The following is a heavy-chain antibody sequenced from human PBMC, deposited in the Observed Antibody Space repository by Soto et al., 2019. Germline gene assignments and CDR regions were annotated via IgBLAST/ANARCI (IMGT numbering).Heavy chain of an antibody. V-gene: IGHV1-69*01. CDR1: GGTFNSYA. D-gene: IGHD1-26*01. Sequence: SVKVSCKASGGTFNSYAIDWVRQAPGQGLEWMGGIIPIFGTTNYPQKLQGRVKLTADESTRTAYLQMNSLKTEDTAVYYCKATSYYYGLDVWGQGTTVTVSS. CDR2: IIPIFGTT. J-gene: IGHJ6*02. CDR3: KATSYYYGLDV.